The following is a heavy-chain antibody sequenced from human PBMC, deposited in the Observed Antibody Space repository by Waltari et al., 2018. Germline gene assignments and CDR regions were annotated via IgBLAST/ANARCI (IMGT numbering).Heavy chain of an antibody. D-gene: IGHD2-2*01. V-gene: IGHV1-2*06. CDR2: INPNKGGT. CDR3: ARGVYCSDTSCYAVFDY. J-gene: IGHJ4*02. Sequence: QVQLVQSGAEVKKPGASVKVSCKASGYTFTGYYMPWVRQAPGQGLEWMGRINPNKGGTNYAQKFQGRVTMTRDTSISTAYRELSRLRSDDTAVYYCARGVYCSDTSCYAVFDYWGQGTLVTVSS. CDR1: GYTFTGYY.